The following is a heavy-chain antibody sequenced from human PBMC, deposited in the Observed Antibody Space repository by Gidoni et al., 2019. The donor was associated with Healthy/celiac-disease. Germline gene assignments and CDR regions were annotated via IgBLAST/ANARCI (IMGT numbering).Heavy chain of an antibody. D-gene: IGHD3-22*01. CDR2: IDPSDSYT. CDR1: GYSFTSYW. V-gene: IGHV5-10-1*03. CDR3: ATPSGTDSSGYYYEDY. J-gene: IGHJ4*02. Sequence: EVQLVQSGAEVKKPGESLRISCKGSGYSFTSYWISWVRQMPGKGLEWRGRIDPSDSYTNYSPSFQGHVTISADKSISTAYLQWSSLKASDTAMYYCATPSGTDSSGYYYEDYWGQGTLVTVSS.